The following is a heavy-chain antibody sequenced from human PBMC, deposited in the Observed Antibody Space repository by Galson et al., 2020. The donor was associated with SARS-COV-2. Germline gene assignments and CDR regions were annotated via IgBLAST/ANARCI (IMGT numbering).Heavy chain of an antibody. J-gene: IGHJ4*02. CDR1: GFTFSSYA. Sequence: GESLKTSCASSGFTFSSYAMHWVRQAPAKGLERVAVISYDGRNQHYVDSVKGRFTISRDNSKNTLYLQMNSLRAEDTAGYYCVLGRFQEPNDWGMTMIVGEGDFDYWGQGTLVTVSS. V-gene: IGHV3-30*04. CDR3: VLGRFQEPNDWGMTMIVGEGDFDY. D-gene: IGHD3-22*01. CDR2: ISYDGRNQ.